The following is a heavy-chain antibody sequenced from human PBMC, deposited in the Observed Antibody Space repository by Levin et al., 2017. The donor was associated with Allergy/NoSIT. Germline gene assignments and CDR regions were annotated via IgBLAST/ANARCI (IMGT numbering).Heavy chain of an antibody. CDR1: GGTFSSYA. CDR2: IIPILGIA. CDR3: ARVSRQRLRGIAAAGKGGGDYYYYYMDV. D-gene: IGHD6-13*01. V-gene: IGHV1-69*04. Sequence: GASVKVSCKASGGTFSSYAISWVRQAPGQGLEWMGRIIPILGIANYAQKFQGRVTITADKSTSTAYMELSSLRSEDTAVYYCARVSRQRLRGIAAAGKGGGDYYYYYMDVWGKGTTVTVSS. J-gene: IGHJ6*03.